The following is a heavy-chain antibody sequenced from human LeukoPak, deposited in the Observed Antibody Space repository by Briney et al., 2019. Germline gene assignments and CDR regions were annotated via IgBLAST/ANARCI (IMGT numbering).Heavy chain of an antibody. V-gene: IGHV3-30-3*01. CDR2: ISYDGSNK. CDR3: AREACPYRLCYYDSSGYSLNYYFDY. D-gene: IGHD3-22*01. Sequence: GGSLRLSCAASGFIFSNYAMSWVRQAPGKGLEWVAVISYDGSNKYYADSVKGRFTISRDNSKNTLYLQMNSLRAEDTAVYYCAREACPYRLCYYDSSGYSLNYYFDYWGQGTLVTVSS. J-gene: IGHJ4*02. CDR1: GFIFSNYA.